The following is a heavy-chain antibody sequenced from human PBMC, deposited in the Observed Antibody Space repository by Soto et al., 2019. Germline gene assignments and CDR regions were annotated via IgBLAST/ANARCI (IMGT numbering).Heavy chain of an antibody. V-gene: IGHV3-48*02. CDR2: ISSGSTTI. J-gene: IGHJ4*02. D-gene: IGHD3-10*01. CDR1: GFTFTTYS. CDR3: ARDTLL. Sequence: GGSLRLSCAASGFTFTTYSMNWVRQAPRKGLEWVSYISSGSTTIYYADSVKGRFTISRDNAQNSLYLQMNSLRDEDTAVYYCARDTLLWGQGTLVTVSS.